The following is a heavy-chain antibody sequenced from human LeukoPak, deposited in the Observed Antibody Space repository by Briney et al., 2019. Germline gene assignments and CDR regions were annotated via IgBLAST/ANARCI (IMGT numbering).Heavy chain of an antibody. D-gene: IGHD6-13*01. V-gene: IGHV1-18*01. CDR1: GYTFTSYD. CDR3: ARVHSGAAFDP. J-gene: IGHJ5*02. Sequence: ASVKVSCKASGYTFTSYDINWVRQATGQGLEWMGWISAYNGNTNYAQKLQGRVTMTADTSTSTAYMELRSLRSDDTAVYYCARVHSGAAFDPWGQGTLVTVSS. CDR2: ISAYNGNT.